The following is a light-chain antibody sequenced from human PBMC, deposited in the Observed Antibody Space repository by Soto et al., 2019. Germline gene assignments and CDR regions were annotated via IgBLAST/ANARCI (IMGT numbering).Light chain of an antibody. CDR1: SSDVGSYNL. CDR3: CSYAGSSTLRVV. J-gene: IGLJ2*01. Sequence: QSVLTQPASVSGSPGQSITISCTGTSSDVGSYNLVSWYQQHPGKAPKLMIYEGSKRPSGVSNRFSGSKSGNTASLTISGLQAEDEADYYCCSYAGSSTLRVVFGGGTKVTV. CDR2: EGS. V-gene: IGLV2-23*01.